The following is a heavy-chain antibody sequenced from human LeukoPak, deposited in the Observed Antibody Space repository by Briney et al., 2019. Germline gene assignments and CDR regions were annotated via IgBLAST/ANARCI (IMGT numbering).Heavy chain of an antibody. CDR2: ISYDGSNK. CDR3: ARERPTIFGVASDAFDI. J-gene: IGHJ3*02. Sequence: PGGSLRLSCAASGFTFSSYTMHWVRQAPGKGLEWVAVISYDGSNKYYADSVKGRFTISRDNSKNTLYLQMNSLRAEDTAVYYCARERPTIFGVASDAFDIWGQGTMVTVSS. CDR1: GFTFSSYT. V-gene: IGHV3-30-3*01. D-gene: IGHD3-3*01.